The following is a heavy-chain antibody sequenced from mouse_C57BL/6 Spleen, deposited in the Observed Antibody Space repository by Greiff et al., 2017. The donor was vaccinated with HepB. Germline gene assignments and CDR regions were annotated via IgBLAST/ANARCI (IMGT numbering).Heavy chain of an antibody. J-gene: IGHJ4*01. V-gene: IGHV1-55*01. D-gene: IGHD1-1*01. Sequence: QVQLKQPGAELVKPGASVKMSCKASGYTLTSYWITWVKQRPGQGLEWIGDIYPGSGSTNYNEKFKSKATLTVDTSSSTAYMQLSSLTSEDSAVYYCARRPYGSSWDAMDYWGQGTSVTVSS. CDR3: ARRPYGSSWDAMDY. CDR1: GYTLTSYW. CDR2: IYPGSGST.